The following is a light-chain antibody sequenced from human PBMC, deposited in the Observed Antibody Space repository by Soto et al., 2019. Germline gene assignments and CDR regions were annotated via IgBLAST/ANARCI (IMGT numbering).Light chain of an antibody. J-gene: IGLJ2*01. CDR2: EVS. CDR3: SSYTTSRTMV. Sequence: QSALTQPASVSGSPGQSITISCTGTSSDVGGYNYVSWYQQHPGKAPKLMIYEVSNRPSGVSNRFSGSKSGNTASLTISGLQAEDGADYYCSSYTTSRTMVFGGGPQLTVL. V-gene: IGLV2-14*01. CDR1: SSDVGGYNY.